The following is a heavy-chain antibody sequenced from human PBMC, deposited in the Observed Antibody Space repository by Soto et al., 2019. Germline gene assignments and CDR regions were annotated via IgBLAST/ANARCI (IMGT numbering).Heavy chain of an antibody. CDR1: GYSFTSYW. V-gene: IGHV5-51*01. CDR2: IYPGDSDT. CDR3: ARIQRAYSGSGRYYYYYGMDV. Sequence: GESLKISCKGSGYSFTSYWIGWVRQMPGKGLEWMGIIYPGDSDTRYSPSFQGQVTISKDTSKNQVVLTMTNMDPVDTATYYCARIQRAYSGSGRYYYYYGMDVWGQGTTVTVSS. D-gene: IGHD1-26*01. J-gene: IGHJ6*02.